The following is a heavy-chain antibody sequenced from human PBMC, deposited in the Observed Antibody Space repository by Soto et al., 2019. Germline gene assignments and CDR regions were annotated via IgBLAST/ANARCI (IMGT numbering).Heavy chain of an antibody. Sequence: GGSLRLSCAASGFTFINYAMSWVRQAPGKGLEWVSSISGAGGSTYYADSVKGRFTISRDNSKNTLYLQVNSLRADDTAVYYCAKGSGYDYTYYYHCYMDVWGKGTAVTVSS. V-gene: IGHV3-23*01. CDR2: ISGAGGST. D-gene: IGHD5-12*01. CDR1: GFTFINYA. CDR3: AKGSGYDYTYYYHCYMDV. J-gene: IGHJ6*03.